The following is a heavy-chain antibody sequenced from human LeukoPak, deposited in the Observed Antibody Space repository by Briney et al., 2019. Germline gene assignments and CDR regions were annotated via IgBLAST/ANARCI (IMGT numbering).Heavy chain of an antibody. D-gene: IGHD6-13*01. CDR3: ARASKDDRGWIYSSSWYYFDY. J-gene: IGHJ4*02. V-gene: IGHV1-69*13. CDR2: IIPIFGTA. Sequence: VASVKVSCKASGGTFSSYAISWVRQAPGQGLEWMGGIIPIFGTANYAQKFQGRVTITADESTSTAYMELSSLRSEDTAVYYCARASKDDRGWIYSSSWYYFDYWGQGTLVTVSS. CDR1: GGTFSSYA.